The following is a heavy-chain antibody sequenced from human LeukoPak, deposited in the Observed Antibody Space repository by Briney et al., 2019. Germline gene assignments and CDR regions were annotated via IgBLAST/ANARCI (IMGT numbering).Heavy chain of an antibody. V-gene: IGHV3-7*01. CDR2: INHGGSEK. D-gene: IGHD3-10*01. CDR3: ARWIGGFDY. J-gene: IGHJ4*02. CDR1: GFTFSNYW. Sequence: PGGSLRLSCTTSGFTFSNYWMNWVRQTSGRGLEWVANINHGGSEKYYLDSVEGRFTISRDNTNNSLYLQMNSLRDDDTAIYYCARWIGGFDYWGQGALVTVSS.